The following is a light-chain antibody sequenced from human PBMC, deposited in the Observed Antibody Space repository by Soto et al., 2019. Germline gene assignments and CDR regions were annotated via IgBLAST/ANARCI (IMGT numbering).Light chain of an antibody. CDR1: QDVGPY. V-gene: IGKV1-17*03. CDR3: LQHFSYPWT. CDR2: AAS. Sequence: DIQMTQSPSAMSASLGDRVTITCRASQDVGPYLAWYQQKPGKAPKRLIFAASNLHSGVPSRFSGSGSVTEFTLTISSLQPEDFANYYCLQHFSYPWTFGQGTKVEF. J-gene: IGKJ1*01.